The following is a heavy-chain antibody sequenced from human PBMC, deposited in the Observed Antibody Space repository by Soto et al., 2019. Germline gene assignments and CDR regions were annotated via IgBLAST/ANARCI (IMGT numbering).Heavy chain of an antibody. CDR3: TTLGP. Sequence: QAQLVQSGAVVKKPGSSVVVSCKASGITVGSFIISWVRQAPGQGLEWMGKTAPMFKQPLYARRFEGRVTITADTSANTVYMFLTDLRVEDTAVYYCTTLGPWGQGSQVTV. D-gene: IGHD3-3*01. V-gene: IGHV1-69*02. CDR2: TAPMFKQP. J-gene: IGHJ5*02. CDR1: GITVGSFI.